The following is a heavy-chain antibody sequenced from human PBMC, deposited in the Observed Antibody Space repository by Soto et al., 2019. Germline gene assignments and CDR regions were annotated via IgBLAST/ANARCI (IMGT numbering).Heavy chain of an antibody. D-gene: IGHD3-22*01. CDR2: IYYGGST. V-gene: IGHV4-59*08. J-gene: IGHJ4*02. CDR3: ARHLSRGYYFDY. CDR1: GGSISSYS. Sequence: SETLSLTCTVSGGSISSYSWSWIRQPPGKGLEWIGDIYYGGSTNYNPSLKSRVTISVDTSTNQFSLKLSSFTAADTAVYYCARHLSRGYYFDYWGQGTLVTVSS.